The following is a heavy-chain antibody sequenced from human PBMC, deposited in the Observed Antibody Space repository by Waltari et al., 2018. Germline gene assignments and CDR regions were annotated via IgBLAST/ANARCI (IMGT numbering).Heavy chain of an antibody. D-gene: IGHD6-6*01. V-gene: IGHV6-1*01. CDR3: ARGRASAFDY. CDR2: SYDMSNWSN. CDR1: GDSVSSSGVA. Sequence: QVQLQQSGPGLVKPSQTLSLTCAISGDSVSSSGVAWHWIRRSPSRGLEWLGRSYDMSNWSNADAGSVKSRITINTDTSKNQFSLQLNSVTPEDSAVYYCARGRASAFDYWGQGTLVTVS. J-gene: IGHJ4*02.